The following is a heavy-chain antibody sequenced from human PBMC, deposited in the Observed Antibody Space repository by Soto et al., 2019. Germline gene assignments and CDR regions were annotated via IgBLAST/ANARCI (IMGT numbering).Heavy chain of an antibody. D-gene: IGHD2-15*01. CDR2: IFYSGST. CDR3: ARHLTYCSAGSCYSDFPYYGMDV. Sequence: SETLSLTCSVSGGSISSSSYYWGWIRQPPGKGLEWIGSIFYSGSTYYNPSLKSRVTISVDTSKNQFSLKLSSVTAADTAVYYCARHLTYCSAGSCYSDFPYYGMDVWGQGTTVTLSS. J-gene: IGHJ6*02. V-gene: IGHV4-39*01. CDR1: GGSISSSSYY.